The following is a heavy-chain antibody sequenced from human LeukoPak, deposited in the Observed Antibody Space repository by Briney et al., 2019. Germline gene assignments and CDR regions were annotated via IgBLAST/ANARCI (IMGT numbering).Heavy chain of an antibody. CDR3: ARGPRLYGSGSYSDY. Sequence: GVSLRLSCAASGFTFSSYSMNWVRQAPGKGLEWVSSISSSSSYIYYADSVKGRFTISRDNAKNSLYLQMNSLRAEDTAVYYCARGPRLYGSGSYSDYWGQGTLVTVSS. D-gene: IGHD3-10*01. V-gene: IGHV3-21*01. J-gene: IGHJ4*02. CDR1: GFTFSSYS. CDR2: ISSSSSYI.